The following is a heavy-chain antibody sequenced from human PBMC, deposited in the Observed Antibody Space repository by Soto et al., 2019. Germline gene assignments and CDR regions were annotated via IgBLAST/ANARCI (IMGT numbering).Heavy chain of an antibody. Sequence: QVQLVQSGAEVKKPGSSVKVSCKASGGTFSSYAIIWVRQAPGQGLEWMGGIIPVFGTANYAQKFQGRVTITADESTFTAYMELSRLTAVDRAVYSCPSDLDWCDYVFDYWGQGTLVTVSS. CDR3: PSDLDWCDYVFDY. CDR1: GGTFSSYA. J-gene: IGHJ4*02. D-gene: IGHD4-17*01. V-gene: IGHV1-69*01. CDR2: IIPVFGTA.